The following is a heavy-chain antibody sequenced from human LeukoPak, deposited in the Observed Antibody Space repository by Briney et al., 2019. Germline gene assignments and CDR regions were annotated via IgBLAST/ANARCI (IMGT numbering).Heavy chain of an antibody. Sequence: GASVKVSCKASGYTFTSYGISWVRQAPGQGLEWMGWISAYNGNTNYAQKLQGRVTMTTDTSTSTAYMELRSLRSDDTAVYYCARVQQQLKRYWFDPWGQGTLVTVSS. J-gene: IGHJ5*02. CDR3: ARVQQQLKRYWFDP. D-gene: IGHD6-13*01. CDR1: GYTFTSYG. CDR2: ISAYNGNT. V-gene: IGHV1-18*01.